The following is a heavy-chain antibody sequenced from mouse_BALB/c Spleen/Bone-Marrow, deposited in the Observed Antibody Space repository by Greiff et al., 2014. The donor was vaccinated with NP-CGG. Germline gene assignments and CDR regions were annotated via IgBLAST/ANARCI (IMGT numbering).Heavy chain of an antibody. CDR3: TRHGGYYPYYYAMDY. V-gene: IGHV5-12-1*01. J-gene: IGHJ4*01. CDR1: GFAFSSYD. CDR2: ISHGGGTT. Sequence: EVMLVESGGGLVKPGGSLKLSCAASGFAFSSYDMSWVRQTPEKRLEWVAYISHGGGTTYYSDTVKGRFTISRDNAKNTLYLQMSSLESEDTAIYYCTRHGGYYPYYYAMDYWGQGPSVTVSS. D-gene: IGHD2-3*01.